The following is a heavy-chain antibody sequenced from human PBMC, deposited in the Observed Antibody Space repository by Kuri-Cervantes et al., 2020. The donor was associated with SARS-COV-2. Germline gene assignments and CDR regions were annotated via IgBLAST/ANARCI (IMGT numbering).Heavy chain of an antibody. CDR2: ISYDGSNK. D-gene: IGHD4-17*01. CDR3: AKVGPPLDYGDYVSH. V-gene: IGHV3-30-3*02. CDR1: GFTFSSYA. Sequence: GGSLRLSCAASGFTFSSYAMHWVRQAPGKGLEWVAVISYDGSNKYYADSVKGRFTISRDNSKNTLYLQMNSLGAEDTAVYYCAKVGPPLDYGDYVSHWGQGTLVTVSS. J-gene: IGHJ4*02.